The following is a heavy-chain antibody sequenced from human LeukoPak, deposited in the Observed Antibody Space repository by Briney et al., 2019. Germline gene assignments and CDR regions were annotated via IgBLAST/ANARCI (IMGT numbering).Heavy chain of an antibody. V-gene: IGHV3-11*01. Sequence: GGSLRLSCAISGFTFTDYYMSWIRQAPGKGLEWVSYISVSGTTMYYADSVKGRFTLSRDNAKNSLDLQMNSLRVEDTAVYYCSPTTVTTGVAAPDYWGQGTLVTVSS. J-gene: IGHJ4*02. CDR1: GFTFTDYY. CDR3: SPTTVTTGVAAPDY. D-gene: IGHD4-17*01. CDR2: ISVSGTTM.